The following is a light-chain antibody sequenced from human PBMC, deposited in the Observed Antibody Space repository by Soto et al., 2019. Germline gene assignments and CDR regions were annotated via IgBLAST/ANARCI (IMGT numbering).Light chain of an antibody. J-gene: IGKJ1*01. V-gene: IGKV3-11*01. CDR2: DAS. CDR1: QSISSS. Sequence: EIVLTQSPATLSLSPGERATLSCRASQSISSSLAWYQQKPGQAPRLLIYDASTRATGFPARFSGSGSGTDFTLTIGSLEPEDFAVYYCQQRSEWPWTFGQGTKVDIK. CDR3: QQRSEWPWT.